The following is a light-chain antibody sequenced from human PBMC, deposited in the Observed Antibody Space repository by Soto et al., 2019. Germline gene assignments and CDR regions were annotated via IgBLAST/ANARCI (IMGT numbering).Light chain of an antibody. Sequence: DIQMTQSPSSLPASLGDTVTITCRASQGIRNYLAWYQQKPGKAPKLLIYAASTLQSGVPSRFSGSGSGTDFTLTIRSLQTEDVATYYCQRCDNARRITFGQGTRLEIK. CDR2: AAS. J-gene: IGKJ5*01. V-gene: IGKV1-27*01. CDR3: QRCDNARRIT. CDR1: QGIRNY.